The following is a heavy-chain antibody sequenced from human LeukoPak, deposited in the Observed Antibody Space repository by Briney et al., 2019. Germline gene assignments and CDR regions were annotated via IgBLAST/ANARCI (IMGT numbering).Heavy chain of an antibody. CDR1: GYTFSSCG. Sequence: ASVKVSCKASGYTFSSCGISWVRQAPGRGLEWMGWISNYNGNTNYAQKVQGRVTMTTDTPTSTAYMELRSLRSDDTALYYCARDPRYRGYCSSTSCHWMDYWGQGTLVTVSS. CDR3: ARDPRYRGYCSSTSCHWMDY. V-gene: IGHV1-18*04. D-gene: IGHD2-2*01. J-gene: IGHJ4*02. CDR2: ISNYNGNT.